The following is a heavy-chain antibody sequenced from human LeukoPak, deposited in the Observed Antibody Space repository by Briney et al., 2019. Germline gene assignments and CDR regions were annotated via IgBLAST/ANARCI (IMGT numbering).Heavy chain of an antibody. V-gene: IGHV4-4*07. CDR3: AREDTAVTTLGWFDP. Sequence: PSETLSLTCTVSGGSISSYYWSWIRQPAGKGLEWIGRIYTSGSTNYNPSLKSRVTMSVDTSKNQFSLKLSSVTAADTAVYYCAREDTAVTTLGWFDPWGQGTLVTVSS. CDR2: IYTSGST. CDR1: GGSISSYY. J-gene: IGHJ5*02. D-gene: IGHD4-17*01.